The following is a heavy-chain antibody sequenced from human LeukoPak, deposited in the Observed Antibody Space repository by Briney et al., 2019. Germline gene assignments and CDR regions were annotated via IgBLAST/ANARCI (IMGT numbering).Heavy chain of an antibody. CDR1: GFTFTDHY. Sequence: ASVKVSCKASGFTFTDHYMHWVRQAPGQGLEWMGWINGKRGDTNYAQNFQDRVTMTRDASTSTVYMELSRLTVDDTAVYYCARDHDWGVDYWGQGTLVTVSS. V-gene: IGHV1-2*02. D-gene: IGHD7-27*01. J-gene: IGHJ4*02. CDR3: ARDHDWGVDY. CDR2: INGKRGDT.